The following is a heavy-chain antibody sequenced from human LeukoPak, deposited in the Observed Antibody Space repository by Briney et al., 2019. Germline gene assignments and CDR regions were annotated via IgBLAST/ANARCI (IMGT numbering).Heavy chain of an antibody. CDR1: GFTFSSYW. D-gene: IGHD4-17*01. J-gene: IGHJ4*02. Sequence: GGSLRLSCAASGFTFSSYWMYWVRQAPGKGLEWVSVIYSGGTTYYADSVKGRFTISRDNSKNTVYLQMNSLRAEDTAVYYCARDAGFLRSPGYFDYWGQGTLVTVSS. V-gene: IGHV3-53*01. CDR2: IYSGGTT. CDR3: ARDAGFLRSPGYFDY.